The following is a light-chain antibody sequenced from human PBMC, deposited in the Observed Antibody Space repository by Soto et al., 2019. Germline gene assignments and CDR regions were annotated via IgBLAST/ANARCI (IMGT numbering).Light chain of an antibody. V-gene: IGLV2-14*03. CDR3: SSYTSSITHVL. CDR1: TSDVGGYNY. CDR2: NVN. J-gene: IGLJ2*01. Sequence: QSALTQPASVSGSPGQSITISCTGATSDVGGYNYVSWYQHHPGEALKLIIYNVNDRPSGVSDRFSASKSGNTASLTISGLQAEDEGDYYCSSYTSSITHVLFGGGTKLTVL.